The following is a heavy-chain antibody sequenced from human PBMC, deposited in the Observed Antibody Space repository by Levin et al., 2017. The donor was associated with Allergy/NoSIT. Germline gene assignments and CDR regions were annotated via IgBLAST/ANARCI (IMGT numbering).Heavy chain of an antibody. CDR2: IWYDGSNK. V-gene: IGHV3-33*01. CDR1: GFTFSSYG. Sequence: GGSLRLSCAASGFTFSSYGMHWVRQAPGKGLEWVAVIWYDGSNKYYADSVKGRFTISRDNSKNTLYLQMNSLRAEDTAVYYCARDGGNSIPALDYWGQGTLVTVSS. J-gene: IGHJ4*02. CDR3: ARDGGNSIPALDY. D-gene: IGHD4-23*01.